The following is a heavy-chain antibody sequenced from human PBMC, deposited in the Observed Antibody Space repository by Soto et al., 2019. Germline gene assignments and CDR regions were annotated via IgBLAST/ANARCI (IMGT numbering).Heavy chain of an antibody. CDR1: GFTFSNYA. CDR3: AKEVGWPDYPPSV. J-gene: IGHJ6*02. CDR2: ISASGVSA. Sequence: EVQLLEAGGGLVQPGGSLRLSCAASGFTFSNYAMTWVRQAPGKGLEWVSGISASGVSANYADSVKGRFTISRDNAKNSVYLQMNGLRADDAALYYCAKEVGWPDYPPSVWGQGTTVIVSS. D-gene: IGHD4-17*01. V-gene: IGHV3-23*01.